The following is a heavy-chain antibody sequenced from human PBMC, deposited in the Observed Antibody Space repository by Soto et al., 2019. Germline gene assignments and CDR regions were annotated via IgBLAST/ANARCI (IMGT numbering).Heavy chain of an antibody. D-gene: IGHD1-26*01. Sequence: QVQLVQSGAEVKKPGSSVKVSCKASGGTFSSYTISWVRQAPGQGLEWMGRIIPILGIANYAQKFQGRVTITADKSTSTAYMELSSLRSEDTAVYYCARGPLGGSWWFDPWGQGTLVTVSS. CDR1: GGTFSSYT. CDR2: IIPILGIA. V-gene: IGHV1-69*02. CDR3: ARGPLGGSWWFDP. J-gene: IGHJ5*02.